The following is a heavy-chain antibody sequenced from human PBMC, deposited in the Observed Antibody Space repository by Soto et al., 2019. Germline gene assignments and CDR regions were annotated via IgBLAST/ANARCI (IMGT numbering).Heavy chain of an antibody. CDR1: GGSITTYY. J-gene: IGHJ4*02. D-gene: IGHD3-10*01. V-gene: IGHV4-4*07. CDR2: IYSGWST. Sequence: PSETLSLTCTVSGGSITTYYWSWIRQPAGKGLEWIGRIYSGWSTNYNPSLRSRFTVSVDISKNPFSLKLSSVTAADTAVYYCARGPGAVEEVSLDYWGQGTLVTVSS. CDR3: ARGPGAVEEVSLDY.